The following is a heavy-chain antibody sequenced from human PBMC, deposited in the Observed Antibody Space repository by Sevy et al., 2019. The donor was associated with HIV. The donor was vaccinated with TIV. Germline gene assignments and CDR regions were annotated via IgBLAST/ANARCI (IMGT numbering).Heavy chain of an antibody. D-gene: IGHD3-10*01. CDR3: ARDEKRFATGYFQH. CDR2: ISYDGSNK. Sequence: GGSLRLSCAASGFTFSSYAMHWVRQAPGKGLEWVAVISYDGSNKYYADSVKGRFTISRDNSKNTPYLQMNSLRAEDTAVYYCARDEKRFATGYFQHWGQGTLVTVSS. J-gene: IGHJ1*01. CDR1: GFTFSSYA. V-gene: IGHV3-30-3*01.